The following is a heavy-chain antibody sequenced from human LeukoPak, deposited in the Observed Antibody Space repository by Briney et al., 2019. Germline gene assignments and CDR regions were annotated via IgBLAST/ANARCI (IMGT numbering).Heavy chain of an antibody. D-gene: IGHD3-10*01. J-gene: IGHJ4*02. CDR3: ARTKFGGPFFAY. Sequence: PSETLSLTCTVSNDSINSHYLNWIRQSPGKGLEWIGYISYSGSTNYNPSLRSRVTITLDRSKNQFSLDLTSVTAADTAVYFCARTKFGGPFFAYWGQGALVTVSS. CDR1: NDSINSHY. CDR2: ISYSGST. V-gene: IGHV4-59*11.